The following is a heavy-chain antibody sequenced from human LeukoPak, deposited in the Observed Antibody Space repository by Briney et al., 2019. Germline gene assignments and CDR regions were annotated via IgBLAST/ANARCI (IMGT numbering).Heavy chain of an antibody. CDR2: INQDGSEK. V-gene: IGHV3-7*04. CDR1: GLAFSSFW. D-gene: IGHD4-23*01. Sequence: GGSLRLSCAASGLAFSSFWMNWVRQAPGKGLEWVANINQDGSEKYYVDSVKGRFTISRDNAKNSLYLQLNSLRAEDTAVYYCARDPDYGGNSGLDYWGQGTLVTVSS. CDR3: ARDPDYGGNSGLDY. J-gene: IGHJ4*02.